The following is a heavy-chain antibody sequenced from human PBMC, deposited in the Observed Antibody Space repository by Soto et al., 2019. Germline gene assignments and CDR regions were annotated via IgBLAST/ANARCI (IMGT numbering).Heavy chain of an antibody. J-gene: IGHJ6*02. V-gene: IGHV4-34*01. Sequence: SETLSLTCAVYGGSFSGYYWSWIRQPPGKGLEWIGEINHSGSTNYNPSLKSRVTISVDTSKNQFSLKLSSVTAADTAVYYCARNPVRYCSSTSCYISYYYYYGMDVWGQGTTVTAP. CDR3: ARNPVRYCSSTSCYISYYYYYGMDV. CDR2: INHSGST. CDR1: GGSFSGYY. D-gene: IGHD2-2*02.